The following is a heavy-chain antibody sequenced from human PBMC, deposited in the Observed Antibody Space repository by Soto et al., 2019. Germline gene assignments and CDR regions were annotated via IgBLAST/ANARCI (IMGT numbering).Heavy chain of an antibody. J-gene: IGHJ4*03. D-gene: IGHD2-15*01. CDR2: INAGNGNT. V-gene: IGHV1-3*01. CDR1: GYTFTSYA. CDR3: ARERHLYCSGGSCSYFDF. Sequence: ASVKVSCKASGYTFTSYAMHWVRQAPGQRLEWMGWINAGNGNTKYSQKFQGRVTITRDTSASTAYMELSSLRSEDTAVYYCARERHLYCSGGSCSYFDFCGKGPLGSVS.